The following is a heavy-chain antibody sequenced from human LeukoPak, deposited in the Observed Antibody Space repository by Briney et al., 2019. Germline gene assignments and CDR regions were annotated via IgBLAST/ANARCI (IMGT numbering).Heavy chain of an antibody. CDR1: GYTFSYHW. D-gene: IGHD3-22*01. J-gene: IGHJ4*01. CDR3: ARGPGSSGGAYVGDY. CDR2: IDGGGSST. Sequence: GGSLRLSCTASGYTFSYHWMHWVRQVPGKGLVWISRIDGGGSSTSYADSVKGRFSISRDNSKSTLYLQMSSLRAEDTAVYYCARGPGSSGGAYVGDYWGHGTLVTVSS. V-gene: IGHV3-74*01.